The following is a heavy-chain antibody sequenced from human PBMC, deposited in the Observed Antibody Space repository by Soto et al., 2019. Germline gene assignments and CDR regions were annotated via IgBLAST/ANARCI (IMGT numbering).Heavy chain of an antibody. J-gene: IGHJ4*02. CDR1: GFTFSTYP. V-gene: IGHV3-48*01. CDR2: ITGGSDTI. D-gene: IGHD3-22*01. CDR3: ARVWNDNSGVDY. Sequence: EVQLVESGGDLVHPGGSLRLSCTASGFTFSTYPMNWVRQAPGEGLEWISYITGGSDTIYYADSVKGRFTISRDNAKNSLYLQMNSLRADDTAVYYCARVWNDNSGVDYWGQGTLVAVSS.